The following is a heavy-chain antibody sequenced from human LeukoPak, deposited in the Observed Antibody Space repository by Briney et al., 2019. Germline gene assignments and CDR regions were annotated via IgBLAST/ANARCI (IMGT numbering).Heavy chain of an antibody. Sequence: PSETLSLTCAVSGGSISSSNWWSWVRQPPGKGLEWIGEIYHSGSTNYNPSLKSRVTISVDKSKNQFSLKLSSVTAADTAVYYCARETLKPGGTWPAYDAFDIWGQGTMVTVPS. J-gene: IGHJ3*02. D-gene: IGHD1-1*01. CDR2: IYHSGST. V-gene: IGHV4-4*02. CDR3: ARETLKPGGTWPAYDAFDI. CDR1: GGSISSSNW.